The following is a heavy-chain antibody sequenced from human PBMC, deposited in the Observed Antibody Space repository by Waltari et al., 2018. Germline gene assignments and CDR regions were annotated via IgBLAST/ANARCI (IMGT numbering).Heavy chain of an antibody. D-gene: IGHD1-26*01. Sequence: EVQLVHSGAEVKKPGQSLKISCKGSGYNFADYWIGWVRQMPGKGLEWMGTIYPGDSDTRYSPSFQGQVTISVDKSISTAYLQWRSLKASDTAIYYCARRIGTGSYYAADYWGQGTLVTVSS. CDR2: IYPGDSDT. CDR1: GYNFADYW. V-gene: IGHV5-51*01. J-gene: IGHJ4*02. CDR3: ARRIGTGSYYAADY.